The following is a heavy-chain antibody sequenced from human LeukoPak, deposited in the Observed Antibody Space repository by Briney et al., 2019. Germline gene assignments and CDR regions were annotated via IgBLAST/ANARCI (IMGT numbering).Heavy chain of an antibody. CDR1: GFTFSSYA. Sequence: GGSLRLSCAASGFTFSSYAMSWVRQAPGKGLEWASAISGSGGSTYYADSVKGRFTISRDNSKNTLHLQMNSLRAEDTAVYYCAKDGRSVVTAWSDYWGQGTLVTVSS. V-gene: IGHV3-23*01. J-gene: IGHJ4*02. CDR3: AKDGRSVVTAWSDY. D-gene: IGHD4-23*01. CDR2: ISGSGGST.